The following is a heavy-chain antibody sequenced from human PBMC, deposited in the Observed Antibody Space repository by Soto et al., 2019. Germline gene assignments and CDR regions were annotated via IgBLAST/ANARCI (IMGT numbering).Heavy chain of an antibody. V-gene: IGHV3-30*18. CDR3: AKEHGAWSSGWYALDY. Sequence: QVQLVESGGGVVQPGRSLRLSCAASGFTFSSYGMHWVRQAPGKGLEWVAVISYDGSNKYYADSVKGRFTISRDNSKNTLYLQMNSLRAEDTAVYYCAKEHGAWSSGWYALDYWGQGTLVTVSS. J-gene: IGHJ4*02. D-gene: IGHD6-19*01. CDR2: ISYDGSNK. CDR1: GFTFSSYG.